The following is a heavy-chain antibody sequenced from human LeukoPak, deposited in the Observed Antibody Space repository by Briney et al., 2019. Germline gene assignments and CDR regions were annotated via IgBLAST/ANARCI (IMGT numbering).Heavy chain of an antibody. J-gene: IGHJ4*02. Sequence: ASVKVSCKASGGTFSSYAISWVRQAPGQGLEWMGGIIPIFGTANYAQKFQGRVTITTDESTSTAYMELSSLRSEDTAVYYCARVAAYGDYDSGSFDYWGQGTLVTVSS. V-gene: IGHV1-69*05. CDR1: GGTFSSYA. CDR3: ARVAAYGDYDSGSFDY. D-gene: IGHD4-17*01. CDR2: IIPIFGTA.